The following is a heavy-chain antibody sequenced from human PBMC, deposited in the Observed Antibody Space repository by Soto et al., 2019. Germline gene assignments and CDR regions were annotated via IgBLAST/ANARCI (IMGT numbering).Heavy chain of an antibody. V-gene: IGHV4-34*01. D-gene: IGHD4-17*01. Sequence: QVQLQQWGAGLLKPSETLSLTCAVYGGSFSGYYWSWIRQPPGKGLECIGEINHSGSTNYNPSLKSRVTISVDTSKNQFSLKLSSVTAADTAVYYCAREYGDYGVIDYWGQGTLVTVSS. CDR2: INHSGST. CDR3: AREYGDYGVIDY. CDR1: GGSFSGYY. J-gene: IGHJ4*02.